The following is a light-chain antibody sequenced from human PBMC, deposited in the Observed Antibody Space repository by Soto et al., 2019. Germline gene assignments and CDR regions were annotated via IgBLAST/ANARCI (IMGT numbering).Light chain of an antibody. CDR1: QSISSY. J-gene: IGKJ1*01. CDR2: AAS. V-gene: IGKV1-39*01. CDR3: QQSYSTPWT. Sequence: DIQMTQSPSTLSASVGDRVTITCRASQSISSYLNWNQQKPRKAPKLLIFAASSLQSGVPSRFSGSESGTDLTLTISSLQPEDFATYYCQQSYSTPWTFGQGTKVDIK.